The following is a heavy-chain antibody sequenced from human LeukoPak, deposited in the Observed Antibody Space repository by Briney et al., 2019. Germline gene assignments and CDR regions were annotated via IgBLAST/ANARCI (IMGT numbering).Heavy chain of an antibody. V-gene: IGHV1-2*06. CDR1: GYTFTDSY. CDR3: ARPYCNGGSCHDYFDY. Sequence: ASVTVSFKTSGYTFTDSYIHWVRQAPGQGLEGMGRINPNSGDPNYPQKFQGRVTMTRDTSISTAYMELRRLSSDDTAIYYCARPYCNGGSCHDYFDYWGQGTLVSVSS. D-gene: IGHD2-15*01. CDR2: INPNSGDP. J-gene: IGHJ4*02.